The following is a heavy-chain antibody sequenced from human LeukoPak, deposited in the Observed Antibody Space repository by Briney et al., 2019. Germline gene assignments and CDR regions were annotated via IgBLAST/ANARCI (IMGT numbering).Heavy chain of an antibody. J-gene: IGHJ4*02. CDR3: AKGSIAGAGADY. CDR2: ISGDGGST. V-gene: IGHV3-43*02. D-gene: IGHD6-13*01. Sequence: PGGSLRLSCAASGFIFDNYAMHWVRQAPGKGLKWVSLISGDGGSTYYADSVKGQFTISRDNSKNSLYLQMNSLRTEDTALYYCAKGSIAGAGADYWGQGTLVTVSS. CDR1: GFIFDNYA.